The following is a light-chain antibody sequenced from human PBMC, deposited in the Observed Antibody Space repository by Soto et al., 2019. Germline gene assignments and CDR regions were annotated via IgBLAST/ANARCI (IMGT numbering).Light chain of an antibody. CDR3: QQRSNWPPYT. V-gene: IGKV3-11*01. CDR2: GAS. CDR1: ESIRTF. J-gene: IGKJ2*01. Sequence: EIVLTQSTATLSLSPGERATLSCRASESIRTFLAWYQQKPGQAPRLLIYGASNRATGIPARFSGSGSGADFSLTISSLEPEDFAVYCCQQRSNWPPYTFGQGTKLEIK.